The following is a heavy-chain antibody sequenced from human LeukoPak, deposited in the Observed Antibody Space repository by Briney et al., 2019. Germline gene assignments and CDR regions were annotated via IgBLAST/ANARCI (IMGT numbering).Heavy chain of an antibody. CDR1: GGSISSGGYY. Sequence: SETLSLTCTVSGGSISSGGYYWSWIRPHPGKGLEWIGYIYYSGSTYYNPSLKSRVTISVDTSKNQFSLKLSSVTAADTAVYYCASSSGWYYFDYWGQGTLVTVSS. V-gene: IGHV4-31*03. D-gene: IGHD6-19*01. CDR2: IYYSGST. CDR3: ASSSGWYYFDY. J-gene: IGHJ4*02.